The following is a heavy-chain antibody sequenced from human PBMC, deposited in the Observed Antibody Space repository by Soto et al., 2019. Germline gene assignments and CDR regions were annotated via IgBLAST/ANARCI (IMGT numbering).Heavy chain of an antibody. V-gene: IGHV1-2*02. CDR3: ARPPGYISDWYYFDL. Sequence: ASVKVSCKASGYSFIDYYIHWVRQAPGQGFERMGRISPKSGGTNYAQKFEGRVTMSWDTSLNTAYMELSSLISDDTAVYYCARPPGYISDWYYFDLWGQGTLVTVSS. CDR1: GYSFIDYY. J-gene: IGHJ4*02. D-gene: IGHD3-9*01. CDR2: ISPKSGGT.